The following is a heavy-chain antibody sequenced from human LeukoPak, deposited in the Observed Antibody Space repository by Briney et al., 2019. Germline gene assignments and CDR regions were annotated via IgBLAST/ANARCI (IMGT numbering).Heavy chain of an antibody. CDR3: ARYSSSWYLKTTPSSWFDP. CDR1: GYSFTSYW. D-gene: IGHD6-13*01. CDR2: IYPGDSDT. J-gene: IGHJ5*02. V-gene: IGHV5-51*01. Sequence: GESLKISCKGSGYSFTSYWIGWVRQMPGKGLEWMGIIYPGDSDTRYSPSFQGQVTISADKSISTPYLQWSSLKASDTAMYYCARYSSSWYLKTTPSSWFDPWGQGTLVTVSS.